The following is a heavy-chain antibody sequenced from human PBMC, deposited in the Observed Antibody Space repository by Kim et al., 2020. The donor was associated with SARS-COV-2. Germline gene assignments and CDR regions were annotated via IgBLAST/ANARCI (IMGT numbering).Heavy chain of an antibody. Sequence: GGSLRLSCAASGFTFSNYWMSWVRQAPGKGLQWVANIKEDGSEKYYVDSMKGRITISRDNAMNSLSLQMNSLRAEDTAVYYCVRGRGAATGYWGRGALVTVSS. CDR1: GFTFSNYW. CDR2: IKEDGSEK. J-gene: IGHJ4*02. D-gene: IGHD4-4*01. CDR3: VRGRGAATGY. V-gene: IGHV3-7*01.